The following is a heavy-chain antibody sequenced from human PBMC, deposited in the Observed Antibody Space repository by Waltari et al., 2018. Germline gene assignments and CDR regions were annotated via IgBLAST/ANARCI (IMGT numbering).Heavy chain of an antibody. D-gene: IGHD6-13*01. J-gene: IGHJ6*02. CDR3: ARVRAAAGRGAYYYYYGMDV. CDR1: GGSFSGYY. CDR2: INQSGST. Sequence: QLQLQESGPGLVKPSETLSLTCAVYGGSFSGYYWSWIRQPPGKGREWIGEINQSGSTNSNPSLKSRVTISVDTSKNQFSLKLSSVTAADTAVYYCARVRAAAGRGAYYYYYGMDVWGQGTTVTVSS. V-gene: IGHV4-34*01.